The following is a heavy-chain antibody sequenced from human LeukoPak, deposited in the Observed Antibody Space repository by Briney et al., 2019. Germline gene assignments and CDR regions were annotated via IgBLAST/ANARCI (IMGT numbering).Heavy chain of an antibody. Sequence: SETLSLTCSVSGVSISTTSYYWAWIRQTPGKGLEWIGSFSFAGGTYQNPSLKSRVSMSLDTSKNHLSLKLTSVTAPDTAVYFCAKSGGFGDPSMYHHFVLWGRGTLVSVSS. J-gene: IGHJ2*01. D-gene: IGHD4-17*01. CDR1: GVSISTTSYY. V-gene: IGHV4-39*02. CDR2: FSFAGGT. CDR3: AKSGGFGDPSMYHHFVL.